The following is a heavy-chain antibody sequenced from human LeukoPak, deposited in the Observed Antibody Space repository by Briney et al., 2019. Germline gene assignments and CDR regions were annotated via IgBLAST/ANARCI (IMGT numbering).Heavy chain of an antibody. D-gene: IGHD3-22*01. CDR1: GGSISSYY. CDR3: ARQVGYYDSSGSQHFDY. CDR2: IYYSGST. Sequence: SETLSLTCTVSGGSISSYYWSWIRQPPGKGLEWIGYIYYSGSTNYNPSLKSRVTTSVDTSKNQFSLKLSSVTAADTAVYYCARQVGYYDSSGSQHFDYWGQGTLVTVSS. V-gene: IGHV4-59*08. J-gene: IGHJ4*02.